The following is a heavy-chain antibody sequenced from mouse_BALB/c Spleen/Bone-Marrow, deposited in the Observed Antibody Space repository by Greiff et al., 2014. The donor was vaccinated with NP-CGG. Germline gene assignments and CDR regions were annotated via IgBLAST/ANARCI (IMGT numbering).Heavy chain of an antibody. Sequence: EVQLVESGGGLVQPGGSRKLSCAASGFTFSSFGMHWVRQAPEKGLEWVAYISSGSSTIYYADTGTGRFTISRDNPKNTLFLQMTSLRSEDTAMYYCARSGSSSGYFDYWGQGTTLTVSS. V-gene: IGHV5-17*02. CDR2: ISSGSSTI. J-gene: IGHJ2*01. CDR1: GFTFSSFG. D-gene: IGHD1-1*01. CDR3: ARSGSSSGYFDY.